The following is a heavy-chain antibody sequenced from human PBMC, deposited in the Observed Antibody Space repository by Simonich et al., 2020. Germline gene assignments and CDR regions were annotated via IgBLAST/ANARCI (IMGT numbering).Heavy chain of an antibody. CDR1: GGSISSYY. J-gene: IGHJ4*02. D-gene: IGHD2-15*01. Sequence: QVQLQESGPGLVKPSETLSLTCPVSGGSISSYYWSWFRHPPGKGLEWIGYIYYSGSTNYNPSLKSRVTISVDTSKNQFSLKLSSVTAADTAVYYCARGGLYFDYWGQGTLVTVSS. V-gene: IGHV4-59*01. CDR2: IYYSGST. CDR3: ARGGLYFDY.